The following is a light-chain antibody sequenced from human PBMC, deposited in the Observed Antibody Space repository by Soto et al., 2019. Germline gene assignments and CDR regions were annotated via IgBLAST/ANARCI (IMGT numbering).Light chain of an antibody. J-gene: IGKJ1*01. CDR2: KAS. CDR1: QTISSW. CDR3: QHDNSYSEA. Sequence: DIQMTQSPSTLSGSVGDRVTITCRASQTISSWLAWYQQKPGKAPKLLIYKASTLKSGVPSRFSGSGSGTEFTLTISSLQPDDFATYYCQHDNSYSEACGQGTKVDIK. V-gene: IGKV1-5*03.